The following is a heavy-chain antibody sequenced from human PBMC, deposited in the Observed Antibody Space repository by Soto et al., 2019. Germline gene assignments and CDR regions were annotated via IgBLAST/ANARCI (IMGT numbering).Heavy chain of an antibody. CDR3: ARRYSSSWYGEWGLVGYYYYGMDV. D-gene: IGHD6-13*01. Sequence: SETLSLTCTVSGGSISSSSYYWGWIRQPPGKGLEWIGSIYYSGSTYYNPSLKSRVTISVDTSKNQFSLKLSSVTAADTAVYYCARRYSSSWYGEWGLVGYYYYGMDVWSQGTTVTVSS. CDR1: GGSISSSSYY. J-gene: IGHJ6*02. V-gene: IGHV4-39*01. CDR2: IYYSGST.